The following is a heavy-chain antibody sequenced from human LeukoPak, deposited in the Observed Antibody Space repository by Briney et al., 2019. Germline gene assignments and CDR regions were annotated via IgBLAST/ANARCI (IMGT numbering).Heavy chain of an antibody. J-gene: IGHJ4*02. CDR3: AKWEVDDYGDYGFDY. V-gene: IGHV3-30*18. Sequence: PGRSLRLSCAASGFTFSSYGMHWVRQAPGKGLEWVAVISYDGSNKYYADSVKGRFTISRDNSKNTLYLQMNSLRAEDTAVYYCAKWEVDDYGDYGFDYWGQGTLVTVSS. CDR1: GFTFSSYG. CDR2: ISYDGSNK. D-gene: IGHD4-17*01.